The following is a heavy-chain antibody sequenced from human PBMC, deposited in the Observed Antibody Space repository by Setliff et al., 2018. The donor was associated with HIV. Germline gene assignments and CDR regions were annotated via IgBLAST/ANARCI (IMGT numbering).Heavy chain of an antibody. J-gene: IGHJ6*03. V-gene: IGHV4-59*12. CDR3: ARVIAAAGFYYYYYMDV. CDR1: GGSISSYY. D-gene: IGHD6-13*01. Sequence: SETLSLTCTVSGGSISSYYWSWIRQPPGKGLEWIGYIYYSGSTNYNPSLKSRVTMSVDTSKNQFSLKLSSVTAADTAVYYCARVIAAAGFYYYYYMDVWGKGTTVTVSS. CDR2: IYYSGST.